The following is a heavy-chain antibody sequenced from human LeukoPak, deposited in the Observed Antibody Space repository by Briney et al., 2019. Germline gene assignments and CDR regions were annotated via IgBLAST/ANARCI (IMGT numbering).Heavy chain of an antibody. D-gene: IGHD3-10*01. J-gene: IGHJ4*02. CDR2: IYYSGST. V-gene: IGHV4-59*08. CDR1: GGSINSYY. Sequence: SETLSLTCTVSGGSINSYYWSWIRQPPGKGLEWIGYIYYSGSTNYNPSLKSRVTISVDTSKNQFFLKLSSVTAADTAVYYCARRGATYLDYWGQGTLATVSS. CDR3: ARRGATYLDY.